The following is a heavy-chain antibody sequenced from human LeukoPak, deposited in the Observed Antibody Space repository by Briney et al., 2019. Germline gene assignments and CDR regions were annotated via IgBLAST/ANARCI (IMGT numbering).Heavy chain of an antibody. CDR1: GYTFTSYD. D-gene: IGHD3-3*01. CDR3: ARVCYDFWSGAYYFDY. Sequence: ASVKVSCKASGYTFTSYDINWVRQATGQGLEWMGWMNPNSGNTGYAQKFQGRVTITRNTSISTAYMELSSLRSEDTAVYYCARVCYDFWSGAYYFDYWGQGTLVTVSS. J-gene: IGHJ4*02. V-gene: IGHV1-8*03. CDR2: MNPNSGNT.